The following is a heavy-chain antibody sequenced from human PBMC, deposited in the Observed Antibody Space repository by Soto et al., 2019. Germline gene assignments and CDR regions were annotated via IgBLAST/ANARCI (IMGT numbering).Heavy chain of an antibody. CDR1: GYTFTSYD. CDR2: MNPNSGNT. D-gene: IGHD3-22*01. Sequence: ASVKVSCRASGYTFTSYDINWVRQATGQGLEWMGWMNPNSGNTGYAQKFQGRVTMTRNTSISTAYMELSSLRSEDTAVYYCVSLYDSSGYYYYAFDIWGQGTMVTV. CDR3: VSLYDSSGYYYYAFDI. V-gene: IGHV1-8*01. J-gene: IGHJ3*02.